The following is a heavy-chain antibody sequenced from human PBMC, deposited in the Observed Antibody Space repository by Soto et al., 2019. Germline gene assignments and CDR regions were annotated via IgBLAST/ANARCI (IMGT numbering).Heavy chain of an antibody. CDR1: GGSFSGYY. J-gene: IGHJ5*02. CDR2: INHSGST. Sequence: TSETLSLTCAVYGGSFSGYYWSWIRQPPGKGLEWIGEINHSGSTNYNPSLKSRVTISVDTSKNQFSLKLSSVTAADTAVYYCARVLGRIFGVERFDPWGQGTLVTVSS. V-gene: IGHV4-34*01. CDR3: ARVLGRIFGVERFDP. D-gene: IGHD3-3*01.